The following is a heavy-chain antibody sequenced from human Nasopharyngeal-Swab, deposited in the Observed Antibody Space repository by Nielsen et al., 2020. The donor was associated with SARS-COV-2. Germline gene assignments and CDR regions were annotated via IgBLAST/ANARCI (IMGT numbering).Heavy chain of an antibody. CDR2: IYTSGST. J-gene: IGHJ6*02. V-gene: IGHV4-4*07. CDR3: ASLRYRYYYYGMDV. D-gene: IGHD1-14*01. Sequence: SETLSLTCTVSGGSISSYYWSWIRQPAGKGLEWIGRIYTSGSTNYNPSLKSRVTMSVDTSKNQFSLKLSSVTAADTAVYYCASLRYRYYYYGMDVWGQGTTVTVSS. CDR1: GGSISSYY.